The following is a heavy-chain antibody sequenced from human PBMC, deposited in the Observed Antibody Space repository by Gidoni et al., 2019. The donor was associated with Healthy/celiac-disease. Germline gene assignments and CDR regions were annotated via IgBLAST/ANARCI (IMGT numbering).Heavy chain of an antibody. Sequence: EVQLVESGGGLVTPGGSLRLSCAASGFTFSNAWMSWVRQAPGKGLEWVGRIKSKTDGGTTDYAAPVKGRFTISRDDSKNTLYLQMNSLKTEDTAVYYCTTDLLGQQLVQDYWGQGTLVTVSS. V-gene: IGHV3-15*01. D-gene: IGHD6-13*01. J-gene: IGHJ4*02. CDR3: TTDLLGQQLVQDY. CDR2: IKSKTDGGTT. CDR1: GFTFSNAW.